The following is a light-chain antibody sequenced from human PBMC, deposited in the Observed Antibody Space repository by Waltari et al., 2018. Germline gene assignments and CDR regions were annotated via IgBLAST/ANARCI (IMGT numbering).Light chain of an antibody. CDR1: KSISNW. Sequence: DIQMTQSPPTLSASVGDRVTITCRASKSISNWLAWYQQKPGKAPNLLIYKASSLESGVPSRFSASGSGTEFTLTISSLQPDDFATYYCQQYSSSSRTFGQGTKVEIK. CDR2: KAS. J-gene: IGKJ1*01. V-gene: IGKV1-5*03. CDR3: QQYSSSSRT.